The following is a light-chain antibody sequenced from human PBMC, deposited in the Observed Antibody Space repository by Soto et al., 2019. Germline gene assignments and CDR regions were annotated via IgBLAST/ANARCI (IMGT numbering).Light chain of an antibody. J-gene: IGKJ5*01. Sequence: EIVMTQSPSTLSVSPGDGATLSCRASQSVDSNLAWYQQKPGQTPRLLIYGASTRPTGIPARFSGGGSGTEFTLTISSLQSEDSAVYYCQQRHMWPITFGQGTRLEIK. CDR2: GAS. V-gene: IGKV3D-15*01. CDR3: QQRHMWPIT. CDR1: QSVDSN.